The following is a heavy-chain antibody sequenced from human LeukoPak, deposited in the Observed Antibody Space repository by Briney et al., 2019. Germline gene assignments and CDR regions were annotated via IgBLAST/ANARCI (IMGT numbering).Heavy chain of an antibody. Sequence: ASVKVSCKASGGTFSSYAISWVRQAPGQGLEWTGGIIPIFGTANYAQKFQGRVTITTDESTSTAYMELSSLRSEDTAVYYCARGKVYDFWSGYSDYFDYWGQGTLVTVSS. D-gene: IGHD3-3*01. CDR3: ARGKVYDFWSGYSDYFDY. CDR2: IIPIFGTA. CDR1: GGTFSSYA. V-gene: IGHV1-69*05. J-gene: IGHJ4*02.